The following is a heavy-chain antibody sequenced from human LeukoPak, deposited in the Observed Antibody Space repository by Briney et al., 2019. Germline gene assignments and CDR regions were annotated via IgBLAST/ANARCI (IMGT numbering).Heavy chain of an antibody. J-gene: IGHJ4*02. D-gene: IGHD4-11*01. CDR3: AKDRRITVL. Sequence: PGGSLRLSCVASGFAFSTTGMAWVRQAPGEGLEWVSGITPGGEATNYADSVKGRFTISRDNSKNSLYLQMDSLRAEDTAVYYCAKDRRITVLGGQGTLVTVSS. CDR2: ITPGGEAT. V-gene: IGHV3-23*01. CDR1: GFAFSTTG.